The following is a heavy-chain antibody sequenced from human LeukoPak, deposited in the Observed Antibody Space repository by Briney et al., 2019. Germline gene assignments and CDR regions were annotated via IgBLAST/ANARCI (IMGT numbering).Heavy chain of an antibody. J-gene: IGHJ4*02. CDR1: GYTFTGYY. CDR3: ARVVSVVVPAAIPYDY. D-gene: IGHD2-2*03. CDR2: INPNSGGT. V-gene: IGHV1-2*02. Sequence: GASVKVSCKASGYTFTGYYVHWVRQAPGQGLEWMGWINPNSGGTNYAQKFQGRVTMTRDTSISTAYMELSRLRSDDTAVYYCARVVSVVVPAAIPYDYWGQGTLVTVSS.